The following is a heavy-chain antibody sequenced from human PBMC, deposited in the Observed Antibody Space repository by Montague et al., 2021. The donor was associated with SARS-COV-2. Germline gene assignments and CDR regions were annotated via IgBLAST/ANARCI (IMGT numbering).Heavy chain of an antibody. CDR2: ISSSGGS. Sequence: SETLSLTCTVSGSISGYYWTWFRRPAGKGLEWIGRISSSGGSDYNASLKSRVTMSLATSKIQLSLNLLSVTAADTAVYYCARQYIGYNRRFDYWGQGALVTVSP. CDR1: GSISGYY. J-gene: IGHJ4*02. D-gene: IGHD5-12*01. V-gene: IGHV4-4*07. CDR3: ARQYIGYNRRFDY.